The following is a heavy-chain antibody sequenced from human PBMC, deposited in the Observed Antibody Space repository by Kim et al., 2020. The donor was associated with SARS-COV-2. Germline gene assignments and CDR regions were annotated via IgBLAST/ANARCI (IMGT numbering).Heavy chain of an antibody. CDR3: ARSSGWYYFDY. V-gene: IGHV4-59*01. J-gene: IGHJ4*02. D-gene: IGHD6-19*01. Sequence: NYNPSLKSRVTISVDTSKNQFSLRLSSVTAADTAVYYCARSSGWYYFDYWGQGTLVTVSS.